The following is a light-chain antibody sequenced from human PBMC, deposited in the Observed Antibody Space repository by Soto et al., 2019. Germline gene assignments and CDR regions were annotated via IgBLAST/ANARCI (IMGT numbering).Light chain of an antibody. CDR1: QSVSSD. CDR3: QQYNNWPLT. V-gene: IGKV3-15*01. CDR2: GAS. Sequence: EIVMTQSPATLSVSPGERATLSCRASQSVSSDLAWYQQSPGQAPRLLIYGASTRATGIPARFSGSGSGTDFTLTISSLQSEDFAVYYCQQYNNWPLTFGGGTKVEIK. J-gene: IGKJ4*01.